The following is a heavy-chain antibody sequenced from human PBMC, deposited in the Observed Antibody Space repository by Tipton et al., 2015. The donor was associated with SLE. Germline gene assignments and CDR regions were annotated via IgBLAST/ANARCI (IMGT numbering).Heavy chain of an antibody. Sequence: TLSLTCAVYGGSFSGYYWSWIRQPPGKGLEWIGYIDYNGRTNYSPSLDSRVTISVDTSKNQLSLKLTSLTAADTAMYYCARQSGFRDVVAFYGAAVAGLLDYWGQGTLVTVSS. V-gene: IGHV4-59*01. CDR2: IDYNGRT. CDR3: ARQSGFRDVVAFYGAAVAGLLDY. CDR1: GGSFSGYY. J-gene: IGHJ4*02. D-gene: IGHD6-19*01.